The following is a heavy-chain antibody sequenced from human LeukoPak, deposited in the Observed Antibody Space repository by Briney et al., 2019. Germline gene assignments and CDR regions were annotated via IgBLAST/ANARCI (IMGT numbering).Heavy chain of an antibody. CDR2: VNPDNDKT. D-gene: IGHD3-10*01. CDR1: GYTFNTFD. Sequence: VASVKLSCKASGYTFNTFDINWVRQATGQGPEWMGWVNPDNDKTVYVPKFQGRVSISSNNSINTAYMEFSGLKSDDTAVYYCARGRRLRGVTSRPIYYYYYMDVWGGGTTVTVSS. CDR3: ARGRRLRGVTSRPIYYYYYMDV. V-gene: IGHV1-8*03. J-gene: IGHJ6*03.